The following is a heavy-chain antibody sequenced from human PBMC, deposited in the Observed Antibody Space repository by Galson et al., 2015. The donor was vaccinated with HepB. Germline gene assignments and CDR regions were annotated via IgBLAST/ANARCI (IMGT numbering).Heavy chain of an antibody. CDR1: GFTFSSYA. Sequence: SLRLSCAASGFTFSSYAMTWVRQAPGKGLEWVSVITGSGDTTYYADSVKGRFTISRDNSKNTLYLQMNSLRAEDTAVYYCAKPKLETSINHFFDYWGQGTLVAVSS. CDR2: ITGSGDTT. V-gene: IGHV3-23*01. J-gene: IGHJ4*02. CDR3: AKPKLETSINHFFDY. D-gene: IGHD1-1*01.